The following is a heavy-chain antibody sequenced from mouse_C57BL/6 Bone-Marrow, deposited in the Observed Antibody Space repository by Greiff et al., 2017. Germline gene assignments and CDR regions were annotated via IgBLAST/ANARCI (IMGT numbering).Heavy chain of an antibody. CDR2: ICSGGST. D-gene: IGHD2-5*01. CDR1: GFSLTSYG. Sequence: VQLQQSGPGLVQPSQSLSITCTVSGFSLTSYGVHWVRQSPGKGLEWLGVICSGGSTDYNAAFISRLSISKDNSKSKVFFKMNNLQADDTAIYYCARNRYYSNYSYYFDYWGQGTTLTVSS. J-gene: IGHJ2*01. V-gene: IGHV2-2*01. CDR3: ARNRYYSNYSYYFDY.